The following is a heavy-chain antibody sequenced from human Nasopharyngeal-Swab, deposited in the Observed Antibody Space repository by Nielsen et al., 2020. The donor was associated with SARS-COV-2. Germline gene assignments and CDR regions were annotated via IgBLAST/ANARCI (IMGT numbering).Heavy chain of an antibody. V-gene: IGHV3-13*01. D-gene: IGHD3-16*01. J-gene: IGHJ6*02. CDR2: IGTAGDT. Sequence: GESLKISCAASGFTLSKFDMHWVRQATGKGLEWVSAIGTAGDTYYPGSVKGRFTISRENAKNSLYLQMNSLRAGDTAVYYCARAAFGGTFYYYYGMDVWGQGTTVTVSS. CDR1: GFTLSKFD. CDR3: ARAAFGGTFYYYYGMDV.